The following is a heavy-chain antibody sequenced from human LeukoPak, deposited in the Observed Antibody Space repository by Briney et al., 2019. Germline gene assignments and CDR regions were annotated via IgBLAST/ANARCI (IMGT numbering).Heavy chain of an antibody. Sequence: SETLSLTCTVSGGSISSYYWSWIRQPPGKGLEWIGYIYYSGSTNYNPSLKSRVTISVDTSKNQFSLKLSSVTAADTAVYYCARGRWLQFFWGQGTLVTVSS. D-gene: IGHD5-24*01. CDR3: ARGRWLQFF. CDR1: GGSISSYY. V-gene: IGHV4-59*01. J-gene: IGHJ4*02. CDR2: IYYSGST.